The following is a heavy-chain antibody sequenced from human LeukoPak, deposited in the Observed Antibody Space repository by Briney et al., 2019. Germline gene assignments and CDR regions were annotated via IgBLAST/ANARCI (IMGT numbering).Heavy chain of an antibody. CDR1: GYSLSSGYY. Sequence: PSETLSLTCAVSGYSLSSGYYWGWIRQPPGKGLEWIGSIYHSGSTYYNPSLKSRVTISVDTSKNQFSLKLSSVTAADTAVYYCARSTPVKIDPWGQGTLVTVSS. V-gene: IGHV4-38-2*01. CDR3: ARSTPVKIDP. J-gene: IGHJ5*02. D-gene: IGHD2-15*01. CDR2: IYHSGST.